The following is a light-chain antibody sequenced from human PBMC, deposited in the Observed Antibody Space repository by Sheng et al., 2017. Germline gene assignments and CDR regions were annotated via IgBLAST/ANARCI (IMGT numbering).Light chain of an antibody. J-gene: IGLJ2*01. CDR2: DDS. Sequence: SYLLTQPPSVSVAPGETARITCGGSNIGSETVHWYQQKPGQAPVLVVYDDSDRPSGIPERFSGSNSGNTATLTISRVEAGDEADYYCQVWDSSSDHVVFGGGTKLTVL. CDR1: NIGSET. CDR3: QVWDSSSDHVV. V-gene: IGLV3-21*02.